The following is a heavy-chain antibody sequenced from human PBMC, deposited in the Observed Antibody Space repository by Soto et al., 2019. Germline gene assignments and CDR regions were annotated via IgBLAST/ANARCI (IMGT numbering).Heavy chain of an antibody. V-gene: IGHV3-48*03. D-gene: IGHD2-2*01. J-gene: IGHJ6*02. CDR2: ISSSGSTI. CDR3: ASDIVVVPAARDYYGMDV. CDR1: GFTFSSYE. Sequence: GGSLRLSCAASGFTFSSYEMNWVRQAPGKGLEWVSYISSSGSTIYYADSVKGRFTISRDNAKNSLYLQMNSLRAEDTAVYYCASDIVVVPAARDYYGMDVWGQGTTVTVPS.